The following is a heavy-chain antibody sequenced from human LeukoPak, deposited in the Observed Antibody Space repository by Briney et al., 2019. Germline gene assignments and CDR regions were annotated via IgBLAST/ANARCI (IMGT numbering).Heavy chain of an antibody. Sequence: GASVEVSCKASGYTFTTYGISWVRQAPGQGLEWMGWISVYNGKTNYAQMLQGRVTVTTDTSTSTAYMELRSLRSDDTAVYYCARDQPRRWLDPWGQGTLVTVSS. CDR3: ARDQPRRWLDP. CDR1: GYTFTTYG. D-gene: IGHD1-14*01. J-gene: IGHJ5*02. CDR2: ISVYNGKT. V-gene: IGHV1-18*01.